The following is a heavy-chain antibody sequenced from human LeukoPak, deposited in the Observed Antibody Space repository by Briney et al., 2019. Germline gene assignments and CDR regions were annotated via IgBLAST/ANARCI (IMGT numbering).Heavy chain of an antibody. V-gene: IGHV3-48*03. CDR1: GFTFSSYE. CDR2: ISGSGYTI. J-gene: IGHJ4*02. Sequence: GGSLRLSCAASGFTFSSYEMNWVRQAPGKGLEWVSYISGSGYTIYYADSVKGRLTISRDNAKNSLYLQMNSLRAEDTAVYCCASGRGAFDYWGQGTLVTVSS. D-gene: IGHD1-26*01. CDR3: ASGRGAFDY.